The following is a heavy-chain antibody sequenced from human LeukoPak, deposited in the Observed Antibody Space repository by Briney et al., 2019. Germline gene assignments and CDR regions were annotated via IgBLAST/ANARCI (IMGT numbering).Heavy chain of an antibody. CDR3: ASITGTTTH. D-gene: IGHD1-7*01. CDR1: GGTFSSYA. V-gene: IGHV1-46*01. J-gene: IGHJ4*02. Sequence: ASVKVSCKASGGTFSSYAISWVRQAPGQGLEWMGIINPSGGSTSYAQKFQGRVTMTRDTSTSTVYMELSSLRSEDTAVYYCASITGTTTHWGQGTLVTVSS. CDR2: INPSGGST.